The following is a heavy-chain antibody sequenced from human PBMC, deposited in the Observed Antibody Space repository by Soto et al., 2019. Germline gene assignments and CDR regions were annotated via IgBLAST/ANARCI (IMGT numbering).Heavy chain of an antibody. Sequence: HPGGSLRLSCAASGFTFSSYGMHWVRQAPGKGLDWVAVISYDGINKYYADSVKGRFTISRDNSKNTLYLQMNSLRAEDTAVYYCAKDMPRIAPDILTGYRVASLSYGMDVGGQGPTVTVSS. D-gene: IGHD3-9*01. CDR1: GFTFSSYG. J-gene: IGHJ6*01. CDR2: ISYDGINK. V-gene: IGHV3-30*18. CDR3: AKDMPRIAPDILTGYRVASLSYGMDV.